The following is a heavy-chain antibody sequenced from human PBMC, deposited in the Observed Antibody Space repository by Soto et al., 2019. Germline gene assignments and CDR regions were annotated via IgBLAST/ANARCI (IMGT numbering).Heavy chain of an antibody. D-gene: IGHD3-22*01. CDR1: GFTFSSYD. CDR2: LSGRGGST. CDR3: AEDRKWLGGCSFEV. J-gene: IGHJ3*01. V-gene: IGHV3-23*01. Sequence: EVPLLESGGGLVQPGGSLRLSCAASGFTFSSYDMSWVRQAPVKGLEGVSALSGRGGSTYYADSVRGGVTISRDTSKNTLYLHMNSLRAEDTAVYYCAEDRKWLGGCSFEVWGNGRMYTVST.